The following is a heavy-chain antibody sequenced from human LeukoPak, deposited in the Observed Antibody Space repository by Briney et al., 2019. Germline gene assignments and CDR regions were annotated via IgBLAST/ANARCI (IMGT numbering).Heavy chain of an antibody. J-gene: IGHJ3*02. CDR3: ARDLAWDAFDI. CDR2: IHSSSGSI. Sequence: PGGSLRLSCAASGFNFTNYNMNWVRQAPEKGLEWVSSIHSSSGSIYYADSLKGRFTISRDNAKNSLYLQMNSLRAEDTAVYYCARDLAWDAFDIWGQGTMVAVSS. V-gene: IGHV3-21*01. CDR1: GFNFTNYN.